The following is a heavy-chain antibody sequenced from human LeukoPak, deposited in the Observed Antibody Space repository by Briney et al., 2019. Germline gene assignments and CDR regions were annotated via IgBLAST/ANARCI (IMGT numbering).Heavy chain of an antibody. V-gene: IGHV3-30-3*01. CDR1: GFTFSTYA. Sequence: GRSLRLSCAASGFTFSTYAMHWVRQAPGKGLEWVAIISYDGSNNFYADSVKGRFTISRDNSKNTLHLQMNSLRAEDTAVYYCAREGLYSYGPFDYWGQGTLVTVSS. D-gene: IGHD5-18*01. CDR2: ISYDGSNN. J-gene: IGHJ4*02. CDR3: AREGLYSYGPFDY.